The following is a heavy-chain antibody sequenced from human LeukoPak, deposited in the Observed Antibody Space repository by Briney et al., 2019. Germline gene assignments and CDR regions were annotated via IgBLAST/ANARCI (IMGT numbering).Heavy chain of an antibody. CDR1: GYTFTSYA. Sequence: ASVKVSCKASGYTFTSYAMHWVRQAPGQRLEWMGWINAGNGNTKYSQKFQGRVTITRDTSASTAYMELSSLRSEDTVVYYCASVYYYDSSGYFRDAFDIWGQGTMVTVSS. CDR2: INAGNGNT. J-gene: IGHJ3*02. D-gene: IGHD3-22*01. CDR3: ASVYYYDSSGYFRDAFDI. V-gene: IGHV1-3*01.